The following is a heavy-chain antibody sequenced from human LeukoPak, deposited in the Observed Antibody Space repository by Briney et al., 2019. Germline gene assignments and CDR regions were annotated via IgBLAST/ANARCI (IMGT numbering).Heavy chain of an antibody. CDR1: GFTFSTYS. CDR2: ISSRSSYI. CDR3: ARDGDCSGGRCYSRFDY. V-gene: IGHV3-21*01. Sequence: PGGSLRLSCAASGFTFSTYSMNWVRQAPGKGLEWVSSISSRSSYIYYADLVKGRFTISRDNAKNSLYLQMNSLRAEDTAVYYCARDGDCSGGRCYSRFDYWGQGTLVTVSS. J-gene: IGHJ4*02. D-gene: IGHD2-15*01.